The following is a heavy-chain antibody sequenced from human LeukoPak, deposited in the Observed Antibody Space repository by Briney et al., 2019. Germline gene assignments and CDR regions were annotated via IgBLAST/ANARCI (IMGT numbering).Heavy chain of an antibody. CDR1: GFTFSDHY. CDR2: TRNKANSYTT. J-gene: IGHJ3*02. V-gene: IGHV3-72*01. D-gene: IGHD6-19*01. Sequence: PGGSLRLSCAASGFTFSDHYMDWVRQAPGKGLEWVGRTRNKANSYTTEYAASVKGRFTISRDDSKNSLYLQMNSLKTEDTAVYYCARGGGGYSSGWFDAFDIWGQGTMATVSS. CDR3: ARGGGGYSSGWFDAFDI.